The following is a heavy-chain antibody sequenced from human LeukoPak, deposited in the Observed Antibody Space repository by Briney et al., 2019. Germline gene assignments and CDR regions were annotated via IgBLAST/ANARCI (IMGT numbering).Heavy chain of an antibody. Sequence: RPGRFLRLSCAASGFTFSIHAMSWVRLAAGKGREWLSSISGSGSRTRYADYVKGRVTISRDNSKNALYLQMNSMRVEDTAVYYCAKDTVVVAATNFHHWGQGTLVSVSS. CDR3: AKDTVVVAATNFHH. J-gene: IGHJ1*01. CDR1: GFTFSIHA. CDR2: ISGSGSRT. D-gene: IGHD2-15*01. V-gene: IGHV3-23*01.